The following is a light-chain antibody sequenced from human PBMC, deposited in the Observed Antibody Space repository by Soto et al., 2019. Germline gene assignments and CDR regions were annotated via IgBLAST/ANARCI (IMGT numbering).Light chain of an antibody. CDR2: GAS. J-gene: IGKJ1*01. CDR1: QSVSNSY. CDR3: QQYGSSPWT. V-gene: IGKV3-20*01. Sequence: EIVLTQSPGTLSLSPGERATLSCRASQSVSNSYLAWYQQKPGQASRLLIYGASSRATGIPDRFSGSGSGTDFTLTISRLEPEDFVVHYCQQYGSSPWTFGQGTKVEIK.